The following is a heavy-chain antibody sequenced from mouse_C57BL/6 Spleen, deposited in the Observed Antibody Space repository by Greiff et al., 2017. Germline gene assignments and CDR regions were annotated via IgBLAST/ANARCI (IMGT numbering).Heavy chain of an antibody. V-gene: IGHV1-50*01. Sequence: VQLQQPGAELVKPGASVKLSCKASGYTFTSYWMQWVKQRPGQGLEWIGEIDPSDSYTNYNQKFKGKATFTVDTSSSTAYMQLSRLTSEDSAVYYCARGAIPLPRYYFGDWGQGTTLTVSS. J-gene: IGHJ2*01. CDR3: ARGAIPLPRYYFGD. D-gene: IGHD3-1*01. CDR1: GYTFTSYW. CDR2: IDPSDSYT.